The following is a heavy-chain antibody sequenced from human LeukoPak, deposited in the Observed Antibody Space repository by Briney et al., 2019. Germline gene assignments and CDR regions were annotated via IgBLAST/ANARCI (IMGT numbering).Heavy chain of an antibody. D-gene: IGHD3-22*01. V-gene: IGHV1-2*04. CDR3: ARGLSGDSSGYYYGY. CDR2: INPNSGGT. Sequence: ASVKVSCKASGYTFTGYYMHWVRQAPGQGLEWMGWINPNSGGTNYAQKFQGWVTMTRDTSISTAYMELSRLRSDDTAVYYCARGLSGDSSGYYYGYWGQGTLVTVSS. J-gene: IGHJ4*02. CDR1: GYTFTGYY.